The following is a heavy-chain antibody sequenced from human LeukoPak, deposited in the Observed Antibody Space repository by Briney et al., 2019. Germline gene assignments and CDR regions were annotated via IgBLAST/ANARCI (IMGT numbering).Heavy chain of an antibody. Sequence: ASVKVSCKASGDTFSGYYMHWVRQAPGQGLEWMGIINPSGGSTTYAQKFQGRVTMTRDTSTSTVYMELSSLRSEDTAVCYCARGGVLRFLEHLDYWGQGTLVTVSS. CDR2: INPSGGST. J-gene: IGHJ4*02. D-gene: IGHD3-3*01. V-gene: IGHV1-46*01. CDR3: ARGGVLRFLEHLDY. CDR1: GDTFSGYY.